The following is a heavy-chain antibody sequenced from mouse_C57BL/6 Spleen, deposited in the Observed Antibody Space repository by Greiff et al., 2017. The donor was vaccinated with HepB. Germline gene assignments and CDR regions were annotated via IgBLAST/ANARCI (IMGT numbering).Heavy chain of an antibody. D-gene: IGHD2-2*01. CDR1: GYTFTSYW. CDR3: ARRIYYGYAWFAY. V-gene: IGHV1-50*01. J-gene: IGHJ3*01. CDR2: IDPSDSYT. Sequence: QVQLQQPGAELVKPGASVKLSCKASGYTFTSYWMQWVKQRPGQGLEWIGEIDPSDSYTNYNQKFKGKATLTVDTSSSTAYMQLSSLTSEDSAVYYCARRIYYGYAWFAYWGQGTLVTVSA.